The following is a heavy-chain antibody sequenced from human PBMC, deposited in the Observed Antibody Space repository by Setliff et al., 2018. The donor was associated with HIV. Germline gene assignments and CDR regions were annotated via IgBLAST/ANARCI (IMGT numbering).Heavy chain of an antibody. D-gene: IGHD4-17*01. CDR2: INPNSGGT. CDR1: GYTFTGYY. J-gene: IGHJ4*02. V-gene: IGHV1-2*02. Sequence: GASVKVSCKASGYTFTGYYMHWVRQAPGQGLEWMGWINPNSGGTNYAQKFQGRVTMTRDTSISTAYMELSRLRSDDTAVYYCARAPVSTVPPRPFDYWGQGTLVTVS. CDR3: ARAPVSTVPPRPFDY.